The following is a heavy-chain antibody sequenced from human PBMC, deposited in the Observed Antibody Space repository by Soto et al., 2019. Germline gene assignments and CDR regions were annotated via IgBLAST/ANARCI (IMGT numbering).Heavy chain of an antibody. CDR2: IPKGGGGGR. CDR3: ARGLGGQPANWYLDF. J-gene: IGHJ2*01. Sequence: EVQLLESGGGLVQPGGSLRLSCVASGFDFYGYAVSWVRQAPGKGLEWVSTIPKGGGGGRYYADSVRGWFSIARANSKNTLYLQMNSLRAEDTAIYYCARGLGGQPANWYLDFWGRGTRVPVSS. CDR1: GFDFYGYA. V-gene: IGHV3-23*01.